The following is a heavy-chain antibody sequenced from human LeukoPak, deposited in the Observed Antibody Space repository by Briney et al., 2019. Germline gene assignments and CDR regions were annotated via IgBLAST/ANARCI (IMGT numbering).Heavy chain of an antibody. Sequence: GASVKVSCKASGGTFSSYAISWVRQAPGQGLEWMGRIIPILGIANYAQKFQGRVTITADKSTSTAYMELSSLRSEDTAVYYCATVVSGSSWYIDYWGQGTLVTVSS. CDR3: ATVVSGSSWYIDY. D-gene: IGHD6-13*01. CDR1: GGTFSSYA. V-gene: IGHV1-69*04. CDR2: IIPILGIA. J-gene: IGHJ4*02.